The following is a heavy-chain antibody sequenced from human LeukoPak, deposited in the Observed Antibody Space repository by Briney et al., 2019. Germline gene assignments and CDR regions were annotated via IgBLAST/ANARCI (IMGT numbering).Heavy chain of an antibody. J-gene: IGHJ3*02. Sequence: GGSLRLSCAASGFTFSSYSMNWVRQAPGKGLEWVSVIYSGGSTYYADSVKGRFTISRDNSKSTLYLQMNNLRAEDTAVYYCARIVVVVAATTVDAFDIWGQGTMVTVSS. V-gene: IGHV3-53*01. D-gene: IGHD2-15*01. CDR2: IYSGGST. CDR3: ARIVVVVAATTVDAFDI. CDR1: GFTFSSYS.